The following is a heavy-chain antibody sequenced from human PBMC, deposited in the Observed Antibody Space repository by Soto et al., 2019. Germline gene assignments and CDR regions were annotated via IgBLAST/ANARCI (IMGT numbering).Heavy chain of an antibody. CDR3: ARDTTVVTDNWFDP. V-gene: IGHV4-59*01. Sequence: QVQLQESGPGLVKPSETLSLTCTVSGGSISSYYWSWIRQPPGKGLEWIGYIYYSGSTNYNPSLKSRVTISVDTSKNQFSLNLSSVTAADTAVYYCARDTTVVTDNWFDPWGQGTLVTVSS. J-gene: IGHJ5*02. CDR2: IYYSGST. D-gene: IGHD4-17*01. CDR1: GGSISSYY.